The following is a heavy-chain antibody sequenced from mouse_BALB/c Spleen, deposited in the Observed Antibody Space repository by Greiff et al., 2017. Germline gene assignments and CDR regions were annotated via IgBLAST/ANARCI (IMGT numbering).Heavy chain of an antibody. D-gene: IGHD4-1*01. J-gene: IGHJ3*01. CDR2: INPSSGYT. Sequence: QVQLKQSGAELARPGASVKMSCKASGYTFTSYTMHWVKQRPGQGLEWIGYINPSSGYTNYNQKFKDKATLTADKSSSTAYMQLSSLTSEDSAVYYCAELTGTFAYWGQGTLVTVSA. V-gene: IGHV1-4*01. CDR1: GYTFTSYT. CDR3: AELTGTFAY.